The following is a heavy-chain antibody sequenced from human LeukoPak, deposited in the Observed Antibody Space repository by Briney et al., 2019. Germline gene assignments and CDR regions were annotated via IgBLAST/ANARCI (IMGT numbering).Heavy chain of an antibody. CDR3: ARLGLVVPVYYYYGMDV. J-gene: IGHJ6*02. V-gene: IGHV1-18*01. D-gene: IGHD2-2*01. CDR2: ISAYNGNT. CDR1: GYTFTSYG. Sequence: ASVKVSCTASGYTFTSYGISWVRQAPGQGLEWMGWISAYNGNTNYAQKLQGRVTMTTDTSTSTAYMVLRSLRSDDTAVYYCARLGLVVPVYYYYGMDVWGQGTTVTVSS.